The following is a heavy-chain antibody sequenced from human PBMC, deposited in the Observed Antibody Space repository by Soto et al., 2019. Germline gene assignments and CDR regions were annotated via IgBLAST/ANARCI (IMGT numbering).Heavy chain of an antibody. CDR3: VSCDYNY. D-gene: IGHD4-17*01. J-gene: IGHJ4*02. Sequence: SVKVSCKASGHTLTDYYMHWGRQAPGQGLERMGRLSPNRCGANYAQKFQDRFTMTRDTSIGTVCMELSRLRSDDKAVHSSVSCDYNYCRQRSLVTASS. V-gene: IGHV1-2*02. CDR2: LSPNRCGA. CDR1: GHTLTDYY.